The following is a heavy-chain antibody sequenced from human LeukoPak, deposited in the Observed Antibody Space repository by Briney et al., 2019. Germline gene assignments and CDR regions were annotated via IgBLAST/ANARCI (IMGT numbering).Heavy chain of an antibody. Sequence: SETLSLTCAVYGGSFSGYYWSWIRQPPGKGLEWIGEINHSGSSNYNPSLKSRVTISVDTSKKQFSLKLSSVTAADTAIYYCARGAASGFSTGWYFDLWGRSTLVTVSS. CDR2: INHSGSS. V-gene: IGHV4-34*01. D-gene: IGHD3/OR15-3a*01. CDR3: ARGAASGFSTGWYFDL. J-gene: IGHJ2*01. CDR1: GGSFSGYY.